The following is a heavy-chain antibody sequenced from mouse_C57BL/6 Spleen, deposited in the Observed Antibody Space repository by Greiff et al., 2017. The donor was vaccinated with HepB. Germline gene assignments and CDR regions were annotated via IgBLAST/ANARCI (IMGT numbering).Heavy chain of an antibody. J-gene: IGHJ2*01. V-gene: IGHV10-1*01. D-gene: IGHD2-4*01. CDR1: GFSFNTYA. Sequence: EVKLMESGGGLVQPKGSLKLSCAASGFSFNTYAMNWVRQAPGKGLEWVARIRSKSNNYATYYADSVKDRFTISRDDSESMLYLQMNNLKTEDTAMYYCVRLHRDYDQLYFDYWGQGTTLTVSS. CDR2: IRSKSNNYAT. CDR3: VRLHRDYDQLYFDY.